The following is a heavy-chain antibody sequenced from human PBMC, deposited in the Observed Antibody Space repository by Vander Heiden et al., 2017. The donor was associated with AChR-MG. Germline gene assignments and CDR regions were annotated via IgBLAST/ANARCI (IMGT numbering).Heavy chain of an antibody. J-gene: IGHJ4*02. CDR3: ARHSVYGVSY. Sequence: QLQLQESGPGLVKPSETLSLTCNVSGGSISSTNLYWGWIRQPPGKGLEWIGTVYYSGSTYYNSSLKSRVTISVDTSKNQFSLKLSSVTAADTAGYYCARHSVYGVSYWGQGTRVTVSS. V-gene: IGHV4-39*01. CDR2: VYYSGST. D-gene: IGHD4-17*01. CDR1: GGSISSTNLY.